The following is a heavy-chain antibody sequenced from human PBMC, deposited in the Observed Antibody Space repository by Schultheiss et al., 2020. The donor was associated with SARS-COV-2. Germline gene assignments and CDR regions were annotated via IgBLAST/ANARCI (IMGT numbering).Heavy chain of an antibody. Sequence: GGSLRLSCAVPAFTLSTYGMHWVRQAPGKGLEWVAVISYDGSNVYYADSVKGRFTISRDNAKNSLYLQMNSLRAVDTAVYYCAREGSGYYYYYAMDVWGQGTTVTVSS. CDR2: ISYDGSNV. J-gene: IGHJ6*02. CDR1: AFTLSTYG. V-gene: IGHV3-30*03. D-gene: IGHD3-3*01. CDR3: AREGSGYYYYYAMDV.